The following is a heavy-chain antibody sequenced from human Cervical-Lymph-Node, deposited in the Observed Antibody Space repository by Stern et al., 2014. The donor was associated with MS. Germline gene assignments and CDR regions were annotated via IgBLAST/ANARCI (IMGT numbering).Heavy chain of an antibody. V-gene: IGHV3-30-3*01. D-gene: IGHD3-10*01. CDR1: GFTFSTYV. CDR3: ARGGRGVGLEY. J-gene: IGHJ4*02. Sequence: QVQLVQSGGGVVRPGRSLRLSCVASGFTFSTYVMHWVRQAPGKGLEWVAFVSYDGTQSNSTDSVKARFTISRDNSKNTLYLHMNSLRDEDTAVYFCARGGRGVGLEYWGQGALVTVSS. CDR2: VSYDGTQS.